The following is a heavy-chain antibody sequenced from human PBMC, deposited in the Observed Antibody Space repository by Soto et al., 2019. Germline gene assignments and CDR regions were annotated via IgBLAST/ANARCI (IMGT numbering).Heavy chain of an antibody. J-gene: IGHJ4*02. Sequence: QLQLQESGPGLVKPSETLSLTCTVSGGSISSSSYYWGWIRRPPGQGLEWIASIYYSGNTYYNPSLKGRVTISVDTSKNQFTLTVSSVTAADTTVYYCARQIRYCRGGSCYLYFDYWGQGTLVTVSS. V-gene: IGHV4-39*01. CDR2: IYYSGNT. CDR1: GGSISSSSYY. D-gene: IGHD2-15*01. CDR3: ARQIRYCRGGSCYLYFDY.